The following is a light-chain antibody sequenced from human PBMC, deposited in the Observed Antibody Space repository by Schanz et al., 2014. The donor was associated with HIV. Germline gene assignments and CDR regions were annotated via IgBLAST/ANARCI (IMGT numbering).Light chain of an antibody. CDR2: GTS. V-gene: IGKV3-20*01. Sequence: EIVLTQSPGTLSLSPGERATLSCRASQSVSSSYLAWYQQKPGQAPRLLIYGTSSRATGIPDRFSGSGSGTGFTLTISRLESEDFAVYYCQQYATSPRTFGQGTKVEIK. J-gene: IGKJ1*01. CDR1: QSVSSSY. CDR3: QQYATSPRT.